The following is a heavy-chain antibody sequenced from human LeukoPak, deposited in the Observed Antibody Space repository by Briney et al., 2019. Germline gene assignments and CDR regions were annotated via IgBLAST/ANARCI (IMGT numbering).Heavy chain of an antibody. CDR1: GDTLTELS. Sequence: SVKVSCKVSGDTLTELSMHWVRQAPGQGLEWMGGIIPLFGTANYAQKFQGRVTITADKSTSTAYMELSILRSEDTAVYYCARSMTTVTTYASYFDYWGQGTLVTVSS. CDR2: IIPLFGTA. V-gene: IGHV1-69*06. CDR3: ARSMTTVTTYASYFDY. D-gene: IGHD4-17*01. J-gene: IGHJ4*02.